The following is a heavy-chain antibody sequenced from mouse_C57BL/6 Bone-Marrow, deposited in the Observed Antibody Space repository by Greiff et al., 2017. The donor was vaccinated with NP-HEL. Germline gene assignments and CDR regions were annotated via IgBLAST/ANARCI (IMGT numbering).Heavy chain of an antibody. Sequence: EVKLVESGGGLVQPKGSLKLSCAASGFSFNTYAMNWVRQAPGKGLEWVARIRSKSNNYATYYADSVKDRFTISRDDSESMLYLQMNNLKTEDTAMYYCVRHHYGNSLDYWGQGTTLTVSS. CDR3: VRHHYGNSLDY. CDR2: IRSKSNNYAT. V-gene: IGHV10-1*01. J-gene: IGHJ2*01. CDR1: GFSFNTYA. D-gene: IGHD2-1*01.